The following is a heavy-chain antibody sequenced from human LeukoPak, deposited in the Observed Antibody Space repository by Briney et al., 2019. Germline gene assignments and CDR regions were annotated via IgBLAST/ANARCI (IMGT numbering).Heavy chain of an antibody. V-gene: IGHV4-39*01. CDR3: ATSGGGVPQDY. D-gene: IGHD3-16*01. Sequence: PSETLSLTCTVSGGSISTSNYYWGWIRQPPGKGLEWIASIFHSGSTFYNPSVKSRVTISVDTSKNQFSLTLRSVTAADTAVYYCATSGGGVPQDYWGQGTLVTVSS. J-gene: IGHJ4*02. CDR2: IFHSGST. CDR1: GGSISTSNYY.